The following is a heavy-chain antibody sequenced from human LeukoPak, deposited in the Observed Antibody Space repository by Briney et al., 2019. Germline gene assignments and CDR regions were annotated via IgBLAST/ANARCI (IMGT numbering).Heavy chain of an antibody. CDR1: GFTFSSYS. V-gene: IGHV3-21*01. J-gene: IGHJ4*02. CDR2: ISSSSSYI. Sequence: GGSLRLSCAASGFTFSSYSMNWVCQAPGKGLEWVSSISSSSSYIYYADSVKGRFTISRDNAKNSLYPQMNSLRAEDTAVYYCARESSVGGAFDYWGQGTLVTVSS. CDR3: ARESSVGGAFDY. D-gene: IGHD3-16*01.